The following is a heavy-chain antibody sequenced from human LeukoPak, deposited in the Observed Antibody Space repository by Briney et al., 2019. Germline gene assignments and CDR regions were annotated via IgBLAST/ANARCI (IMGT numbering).Heavy chain of an antibody. V-gene: IGHV1-2*02. D-gene: IGHD3-10*01. CDR3: ARARSSTLRVVFEY. Sequence: GASVKVSCKTSGFPLNGYYMHWVRQAPGQGLEWMGWINPNNGATTYSQKFQGRVIMTRDTSISTVYMELSRLTTDDTAIYYCARARSSTLRVVFEYWGQGAPVTVSS. J-gene: IGHJ4*02. CDR2: INPNNGAT. CDR1: GFPLNGYY.